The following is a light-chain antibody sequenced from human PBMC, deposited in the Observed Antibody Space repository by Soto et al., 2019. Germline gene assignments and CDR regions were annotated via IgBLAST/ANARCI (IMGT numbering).Light chain of an antibody. CDR1: SSDVVGYNY. CDR2: DVS. CDR3: SSYTSSSNLVV. V-gene: IGLV2-14*01. Sequence: QSVLTQPASVSGSPGQSITISCTGTSSDVVGYNYVSWYQQHPGKAPKLMIYDVSNRPSGVSNRFSGSKSGNTASLTISGLQAEDEADYYCSSYTSSSNLVVFGGGTQLTVL. J-gene: IGLJ2*01.